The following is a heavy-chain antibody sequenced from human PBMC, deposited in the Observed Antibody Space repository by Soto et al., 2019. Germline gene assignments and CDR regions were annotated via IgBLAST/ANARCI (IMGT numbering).Heavy chain of an antibody. CDR2: IYYSGST. CDR1: GGSISSGDYY. Sequence: PSETLSLTCTVSGGSISSGDYYWSWIRQPPGKGLEWIGYIYYSGSTYYNPSLKSRVTISVDTSKNQFSLKLSSVTAADTAVYYCDRNVSGDEYFDYWGQGTLVTASS. V-gene: IGHV4-30-4*01. CDR3: DRNVSGDEYFDY. J-gene: IGHJ4*02. D-gene: IGHD1-1*01.